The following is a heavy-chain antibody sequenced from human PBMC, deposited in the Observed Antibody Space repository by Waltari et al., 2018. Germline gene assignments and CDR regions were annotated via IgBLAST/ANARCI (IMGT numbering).Heavy chain of an antibody. J-gene: IGHJ5*02. D-gene: IGHD3-10*01. V-gene: IGHV1-2*02. CDR1: AYTFTGYY. Sequence: QVQLVQSGAEVKKPGASVKVSCKASAYTFTGYYIHWVRPAPGQGMEWMGWINPNRGGTIYAGGLQGRVTMTRDTSITTAYMELSSLRSDDTAVYYCARDRLSSSGKRWGWFDPWGQGALVTVSS. CDR3: ARDRLSSSGKRWGWFDP. CDR2: INPNRGGT.